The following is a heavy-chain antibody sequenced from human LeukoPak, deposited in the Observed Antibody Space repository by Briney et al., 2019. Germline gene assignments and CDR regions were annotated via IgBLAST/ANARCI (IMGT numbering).Heavy chain of an antibody. D-gene: IGHD4-23*01. CDR2: ISGSGGNT. J-gene: IGHJ4*02. CDR3: AKDQYGGNPQYYFDY. Sequence: GGSLRLSCAASGFSFSSYAMSWVRQAPGKGLDWVSSISGSGGNTYYADSVKGRFTISRDNSKNTLYLQMKSLRAEDTAVYYCAKDQYGGNPQYYFDYWGQGTLVTVSS. CDR1: GFSFSSYA. V-gene: IGHV3-23*01.